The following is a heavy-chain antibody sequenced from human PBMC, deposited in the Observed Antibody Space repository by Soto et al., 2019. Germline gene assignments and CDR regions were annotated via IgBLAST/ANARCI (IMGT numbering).Heavy chain of an antibody. Sequence: SETLSLTCTVSGGSISSGGYYWSWIRQHPGKGLEWIGYIYYSGSTYYNPSLKSRVTISVDTSKNQFSPKLSSVTAADTAVYYCAKGVGGVVIDYFDYWGQGTLVTVSS. CDR1: GGSISSGGYY. V-gene: IGHV4-31*03. CDR3: AKGVGGVVIDYFDY. CDR2: IYYSGST. D-gene: IGHD3-3*01. J-gene: IGHJ4*02.